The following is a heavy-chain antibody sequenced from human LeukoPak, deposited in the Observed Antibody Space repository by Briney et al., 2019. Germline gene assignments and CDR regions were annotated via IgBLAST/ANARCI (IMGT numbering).Heavy chain of an antibody. CDR1: GGSFSDYY. Sequence: SETLSLTCAVYGGSFSDYYWTWIRQPPGKGLEWIGEINHRGSTHYNPSLKSRVTISVDTSKKQFFLELSSVTAADTAVYYCATYSTGFDIWGQGTVVTVSS. CDR3: ATYSTGFDI. CDR2: INHRGST. V-gene: IGHV4-34*01. J-gene: IGHJ3*02. D-gene: IGHD6-19*01.